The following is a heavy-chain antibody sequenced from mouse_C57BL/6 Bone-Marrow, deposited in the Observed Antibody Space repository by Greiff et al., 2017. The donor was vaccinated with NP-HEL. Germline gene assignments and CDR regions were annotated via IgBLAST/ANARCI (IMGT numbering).Heavy chain of an antibody. CDR2: IYYSGTI. D-gene: IGHD1-1*01. J-gene: IGHJ1*03. Sequence: EVKLVESGPGLVKPSQTVFLTCTVTGISITTGNYRWSWIRQFPGNKLEWIGYIYYSGTITYNPSLTSRTTITRDTPKNQFFLEMNSLTAEDTATYYCAREGTTVGWYFDVWGTGTTVTVSS. V-gene: IGHV3-5*01. CDR1: GISITTGNYR. CDR3: AREGTTVGWYFDV.